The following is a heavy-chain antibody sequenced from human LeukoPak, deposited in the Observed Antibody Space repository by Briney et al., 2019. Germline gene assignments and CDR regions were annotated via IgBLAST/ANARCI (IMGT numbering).Heavy chain of an antibody. J-gene: IGHJ4*02. CDR3: AKDLLRWSFDY. D-gene: IGHD4-23*01. CDR1: GFTFSSYS. Sequence: GGSLRLSCAASGFTFSSYSMTWVRQAPGKGLEWVSAIHGSDDNTHYADSVKGRFTISRDKSKNTLYLQMNSLRADDTAVYYCAKDLLRWSFDYWGQGTLVTVSS. V-gene: IGHV3-23*01. CDR2: IHGSDDNT.